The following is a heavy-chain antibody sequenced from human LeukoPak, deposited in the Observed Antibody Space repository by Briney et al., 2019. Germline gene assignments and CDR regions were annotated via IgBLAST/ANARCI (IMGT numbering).Heavy chain of an antibody. J-gene: IGHJ4*02. Sequence: PGGSLRLSCAASGFTFSSYSMNWVRQAPGKGLEWVSYIGSSSSTIYYADSVKGRFTISRDNAKNSLYLQMNSLRAEDTAVYYCARDALYCTSTSCCHYWGQGTLVTLSS. CDR1: GFTFSSYS. CDR3: ARDALYCTSTSCCHY. CDR2: IGSSSSTI. V-gene: IGHV3-48*04. D-gene: IGHD2-2*01.